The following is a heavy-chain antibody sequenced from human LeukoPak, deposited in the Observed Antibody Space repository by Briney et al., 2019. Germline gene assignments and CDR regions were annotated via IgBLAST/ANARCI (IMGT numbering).Heavy chain of an antibody. CDR1: GGSISSSSYY. D-gene: IGHD3-22*01. J-gene: IGHJ3*02. CDR2: IYYSGST. V-gene: IGHV4-39*01. Sequence: SETLSLTCTVSGGSISSSSYYWGWIRQPPGKGLEWIGSIYYSGSTYYNPSLKSRVTISVDTSKNQFSLKLSSVTAADTAVYYCASYHYYDSSGYYVRALDIWGQGTMVTVSS. CDR3: ASYHYYDSSGYYVRALDI.